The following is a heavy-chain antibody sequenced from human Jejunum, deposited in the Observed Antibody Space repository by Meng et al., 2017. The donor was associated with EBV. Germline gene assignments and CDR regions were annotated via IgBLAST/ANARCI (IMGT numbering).Heavy chain of an antibody. CDR3: ARASSERLLDY. CDR2: INQVGST. CDR1: NDFISSYEW. J-gene: IGHJ4*02. V-gene: IGHV4-4*02. Sequence: QVQLQESGPGLGKPSGTPSLTCAVSNDFISSYEWWSWVRQPPGKGLEWLGEINQVGSTYYNPSLKSRVTISIDTSKRQFSLRLNSMTAADTAVYYCARASSERLLDYWGQGTLVTVSS. D-gene: IGHD1-14*01.